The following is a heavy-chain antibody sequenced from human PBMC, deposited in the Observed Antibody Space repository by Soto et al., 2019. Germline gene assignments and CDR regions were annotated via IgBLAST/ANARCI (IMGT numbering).Heavy chain of an antibody. CDR2: ISSSSSTI. Sequence: EVQLVESGGGLVQPGGSLRLSCAASGFTFSSYSMNWVRQAPGKGLEWVSYISSSSSTIYYADSVKGRFTISRDNAKNSLYLHMNSLRDEDTAVYYCARDPFVAPLDYWGQGTLVTVSS. V-gene: IGHV3-48*02. CDR3: ARDPFVAPLDY. CDR1: GFTFSSYS. J-gene: IGHJ4*02.